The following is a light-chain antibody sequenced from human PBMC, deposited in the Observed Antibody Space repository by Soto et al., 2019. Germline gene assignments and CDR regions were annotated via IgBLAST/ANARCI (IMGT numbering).Light chain of an antibody. J-gene: IGKJ2*01. CDR3: QQYGNSLYT. V-gene: IGKV3-20*01. Sequence: ETVLTQSPGTLSLSPGEGATLSCRASHTIISNYFAWYQRKPGQAPRLLIYGASNRATGVPDRFIGSGSGTVFSLTISRLEPEDSAVYFCQQYGNSLYTFGQGTNLEI. CDR2: GAS. CDR1: HTIISNY.